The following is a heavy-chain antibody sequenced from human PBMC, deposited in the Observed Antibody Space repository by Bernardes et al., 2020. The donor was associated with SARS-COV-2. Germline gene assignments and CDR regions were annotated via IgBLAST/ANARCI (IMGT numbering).Heavy chain of an antibody. D-gene: IGHD6-13*01. J-gene: IGHJ4*02. CDR2: IYPSGNT. CDR3: ARAPFEAYSSSWGYFDY. Sequence: SETLSLTCAVSGGSISSSSWWSWVRQPPGKGLEWVGEIYPSGNTNYNPSLKSRVTISVDMSKNQFSLILTSLTAADTAVYYCARAPFEAYSSSWGYFDYWGQGTLVTVSS. CDR1: GGSISSSSW. V-gene: IGHV4-4*02.